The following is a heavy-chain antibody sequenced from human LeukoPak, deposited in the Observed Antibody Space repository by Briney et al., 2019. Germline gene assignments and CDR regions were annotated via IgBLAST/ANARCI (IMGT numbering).Heavy chain of an antibody. D-gene: IGHD1-26*01. CDR2: IKQDGSEK. J-gene: IGHJ6*03. CDR1: GFTFSSYW. V-gene: IGHV3-7*01. Sequence: GGSLRLSCAASGFTFSSYWMSWVRQAPGKGLEWVANIKQDGSEKYYVDSVKGRFTISRDNAKNSLYLQMNSLRAEDTAVYYCARAAIGSYFYYYYYMDVWDKGTTVTVSS. CDR3: ARAAIGSYFYYYYYMDV.